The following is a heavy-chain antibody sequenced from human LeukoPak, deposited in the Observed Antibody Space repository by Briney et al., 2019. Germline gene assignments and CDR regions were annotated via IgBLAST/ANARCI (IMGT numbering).Heavy chain of an antibody. V-gene: IGHV3-43*02. D-gene: IGHD2-21*02. CDR3: VKDRWSSGSDSTGMEV. CDR1: GLTVDAYA. CDR2: PDSTGT. Sequence: PGGSLRLSCAASGLTVDAYAVHWVRQAPGKGLEWVSRPDSTGTYYADSVKGRFTISRDNNRNYLYLQMNSLTTDDTPIYYCVKDRWSSGSDSTGMEVWGQGTTVTVSS. J-gene: IGHJ6*02.